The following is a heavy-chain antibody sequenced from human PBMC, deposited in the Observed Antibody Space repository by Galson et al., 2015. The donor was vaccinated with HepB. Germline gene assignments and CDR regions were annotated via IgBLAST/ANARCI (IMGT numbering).Heavy chain of an antibody. Sequence: SVKVSCKASGGTFSSYTISWVRQAPGQGLEWMGRIIPILGIANYAQKFQGRVTITADKSTSTAYMELSSLRSEDTAVYYCATQQIVGATRGYFDYWGQGTLVTVSS. CDR1: GGTFSSYT. CDR3: ATQQIVGATRGYFDY. CDR2: IIPILGIA. V-gene: IGHV1-69*02. D-gene: IGHD1-26*01. J-gene: IGHJ4*02.